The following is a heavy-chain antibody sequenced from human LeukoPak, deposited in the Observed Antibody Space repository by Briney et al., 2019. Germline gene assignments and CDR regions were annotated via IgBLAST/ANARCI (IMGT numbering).Heavy chain of an antibody. D-gene: IGHD3-22*01. CDR1: GFTFSSYT. CDR3: ARDQPDYYDSSGYYR. Sequence: GGSLRLSCAASGFTFSSYTMNWVRQAPGKGLEWLSYISSSSDYTDYADSVKGRFTISRDNAKNSLYLQMNGLRVEDTAVYYCARDQPDYYDSSGYYRWGQGTLVTVSS. V-gene: IGHV3-21*05. CDR2: ISSSSDYT. J-gene: IGHJ4*02.